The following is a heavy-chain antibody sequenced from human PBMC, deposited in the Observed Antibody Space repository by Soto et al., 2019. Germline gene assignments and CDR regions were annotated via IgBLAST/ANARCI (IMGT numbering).Heavy chain of an antibody. Sequence: GGSLRLSCAASGFTFSSYAMSWVRQAPGKGLEWVSAISGSGGSTYYADSVKGRFTISRDNSKNTLYLQMNSLRAEDTAVYYCAKRYSYGHSLNWFDPWGQGTLVTVSS. CDR2: ISGSGGST. CDR3: AKRYSYGHSLNWFDP. CDR1: GFTFSSYA. J-gene: IGHJ5*02. V-gene: IGHV3-23*01. D-gene: IGHD5-18*01.